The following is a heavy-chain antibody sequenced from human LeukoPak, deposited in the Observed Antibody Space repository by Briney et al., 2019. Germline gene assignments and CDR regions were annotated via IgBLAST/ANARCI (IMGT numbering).Heavy chain of an antibody. CDR2: IYYSGST. D-gene: IGHD2-8*01. CDR3: ARIFDCTNGVCYHGSLFDY. Sequence: SETLSLTCTVSGGSISSSSYYWGWIRQPPGKGLEGIGSIYYSGSTYYNPSLKSRVTISVDTSKNQFSLKLSSVTAADTAVYYCARIFDCTNGVCYHGSLFDYWGQGTLVTVSS. CDR1: GGSISSSSYY. J-gene: IGHJ4*02. V-gene: IGHV4-39*01.